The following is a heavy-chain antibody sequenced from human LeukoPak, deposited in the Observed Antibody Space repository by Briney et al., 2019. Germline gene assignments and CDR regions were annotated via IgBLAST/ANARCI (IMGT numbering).Heavy chain of an antibody. Sequence: SETLSLTCTVSGDSISSSGYYWGWIRQPPGKGLEYIGSIYYSGSTYYNPSLKSRVTISVDTSKNQFSLKLSPVTAADTTVYYCARVGAPNWNYGPSFDYWGQGTLVTVSS. CDR3: ARVGAPNWNYGPSFDY. J-gene: IGHJ4*02. V-gene: IGHV4-39*07. CDR1: GDSISSSGYY. D-gene: IGHD1-7*01. CDR2: IYYSGST.